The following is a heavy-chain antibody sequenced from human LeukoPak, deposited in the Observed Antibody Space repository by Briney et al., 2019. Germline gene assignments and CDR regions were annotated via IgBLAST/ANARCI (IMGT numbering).Heavy chain of an antibody. CDR3: ARGSYYYDSRGYAEGFFDY. CDR2: ISSSGSTI. CDR1: RFTFSSYE. Sequence: GGSLRLSCAASRFTFSSYEMNWVRQAPGKGLEWVSYISSSGSTIYYPDSVKGRFTISRDNAKNSLYLQMNSLGAEDTAVHYCARGSYYYDSRGYAEGFFDYWGQGTLVTVSS. D-gene: IGHD3-22*01. J-gene: IGHJ4*02. V-gene: IGHV3-48*03.